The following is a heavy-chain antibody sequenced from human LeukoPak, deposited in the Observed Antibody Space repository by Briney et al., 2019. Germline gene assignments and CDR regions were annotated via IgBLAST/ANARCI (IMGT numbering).Heavy chain of an antibody. CDR1: GGSISSSSYY. Sequence: PSETLSLTCTVSGGSISSSSYYWGWIRQPPGKGLEWIGSIYYSGSTYYNPSLKSRVTISVDTSKNQFSLKLSSVTAADTAVYYCARDGVDTAMALDYWGQGTLVTVSS. D-gene: IGHD5-18*01. CDR2: IYYSGST. CDR3: ARDGVDTAMALDY. J-gene: IGHJ4*02. V-gene: IGHV4-39*07.